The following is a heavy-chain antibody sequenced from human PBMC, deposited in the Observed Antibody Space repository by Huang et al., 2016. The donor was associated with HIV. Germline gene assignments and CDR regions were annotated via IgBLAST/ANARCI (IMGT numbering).Heavy chain of an antibody. CDR1: GYGFSSYW. V-gene: IGHV5-51*01. CDR2: IYPRGSET. J-gene: IGHJ4*02. D-gene: IGHD5-18*01. Sequence: EVLLVQSGAELKEPGESLKISCKASGYGFSSYWIGWVRQKPGKGLEVMEIIYPRGSETKYSPSFDGQVTISADKSTRTAYLQWESLKAPDTAIYFCARQVDGFRSHFDFWGQGTLVSVSS. CDR3: ARQVDGFRSHFDF.